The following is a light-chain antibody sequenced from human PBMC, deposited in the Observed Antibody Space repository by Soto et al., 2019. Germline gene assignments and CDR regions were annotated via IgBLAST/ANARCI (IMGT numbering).Light chain of an antibody. Sequence: QSVRTQPASLSVSPGQSITISFTGPSSDVGTYNLVSWYQQHPDKAPKVILYEGTKRPSGVSPRFSGSQSGNTASLTISGLQAEDEAVYFCYSFAGSNTFSYVFGPGTKVTAL. J-gene: IGLJ1*01. CDR2: EGT. CDR1: SSDVGTYNL. CDR3: YSFAGSNTFSYV. V-gene: IGLV2-23*03.